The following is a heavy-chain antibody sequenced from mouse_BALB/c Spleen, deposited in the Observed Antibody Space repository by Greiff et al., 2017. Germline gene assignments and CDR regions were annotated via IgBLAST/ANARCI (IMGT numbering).Heavy chain of an antibody. Sequence: VQLQQSGAELARPGASVKFSCTASGFTFTSYWMQWVHQRPGQGLEWIGAIYPGDGDTRYTQKFKGKATLTANKSSSTAYMQLSSLAPEDSAVYYCARVDVSGTLYSMDDGGQGTSVTV. J-gene: IGHJ4*01. V-gene: IGHV1-87*01. CDR1: GFTFTSYW. CDR3: ARVDVSGTLYSMDD. D-gene: IGHD3-1*01. CDR2: IYPGDGDT.